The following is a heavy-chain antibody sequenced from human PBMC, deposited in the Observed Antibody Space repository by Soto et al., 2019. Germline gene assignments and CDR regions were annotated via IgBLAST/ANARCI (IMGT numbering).Heavy chain of an antibody. CDR1: GAVVTSGENY. Sequence: QVQLQESGPGLVKPSQTLSLACSVSGAVVTSGENYWSWVRQPPGKGLEWLGYIYDSGVTSYTPDLKSRVTLSLDRPNNQVSLKLRSVTAADTAVYFCVGDLAQGYTGNVWGHGTLVTVSS. D-gene: IGHD5-18*01. CDR3: VGDLAQGYTGNV. V-gene: IGHV4-30-4*08. CDR2: IYDSGVT. J-gene: IGHJ3*01.